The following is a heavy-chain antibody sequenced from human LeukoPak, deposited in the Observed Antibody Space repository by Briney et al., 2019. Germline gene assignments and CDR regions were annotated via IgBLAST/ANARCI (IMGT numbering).Heavy chain of an antibody. Sequence: ASVKVSCKASGYTFTDYYLHWVRQAPGQGLEWMGWIYPATGATEYSRRFQGRVTMTRATSISTAYMELTRLTSDDTAVYYCASVTYSSQSSWDYWGQGTLVSVSS. CDR3: ASVTYSSQSSWDY. CDR2: IYPATGAT. J-gene: IGHJ4*02. CDR1: GYTFTDYY. D-gene: IGHD1-26*01. V-gene: IGHV1-2*02.